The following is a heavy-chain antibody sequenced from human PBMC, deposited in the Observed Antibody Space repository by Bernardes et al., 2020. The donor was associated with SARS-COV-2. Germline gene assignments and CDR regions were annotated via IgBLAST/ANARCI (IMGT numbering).Heavy chain of an antibody. CDR1: GFTVSSYY. CDR3: ARDLESSGMDV. CDR2: IYSGGST. Sequence: GGSLRLSCAASGFTVSSYYMSWVRQAPGKGLEWVSVIYSGGSTCYADSVKGRFTISRDNSKNTLYLQMNSLRAEDTAVYYCARDLESSGMDVWGQWTTVTVSS. D-gene: IGHD6-13*01. J-gene: IGHJ6*02. V-gene: IGHV3-53*01.